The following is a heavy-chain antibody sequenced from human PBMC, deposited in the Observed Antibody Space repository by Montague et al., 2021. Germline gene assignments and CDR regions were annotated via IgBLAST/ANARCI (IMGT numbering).Heavy chain of an antibody. CDR3: AASAWTNGYFDF. CDR2: ST. Sequence: STNYNPSLKSLASISLDTPNNQFSLKMASVTAADTAVYFCAASAWTNGYFDFWGQGFLVTVS. V-gene: IGHV4-4*09. J-gene: IGHJ4*02. D-gene: IGHD1/OR15-1a*01.